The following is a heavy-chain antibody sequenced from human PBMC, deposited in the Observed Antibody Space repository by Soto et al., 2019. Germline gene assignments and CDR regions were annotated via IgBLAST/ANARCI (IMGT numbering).Heavy chain of an antibody. CDR2: IDPEDSDT. D-gene: IGHD1-26*01. Sequence: ASVKVSCKGSGYSFTNYWIGWVRQMPGKGLEWMGIIDPEDSDTRYNPSFQGQVTLSADKSISTAYLQWSSLKASDTAMYYCARRTGGTEYQDCFDPWGQGTLVTVSS. V-gene: IGHV5-51*01. CDR3: ARRTGGTEYQDCFDP. J-gene: IGHJ5*02. CDR1: GYSFTNYW.